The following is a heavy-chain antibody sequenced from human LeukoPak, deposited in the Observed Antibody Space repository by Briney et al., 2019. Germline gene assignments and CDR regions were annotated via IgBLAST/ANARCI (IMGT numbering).Heavy chain of an antibody. V-gene: IGHV7-4-1*02. D-gene: IGHD2-15*01. J-gene: IGHJ6*03. CDR2: INTNTGNP. CDR1: GYTFTYFG. Sequence: ASVKVSCKASGYTFTYFGLNWVRQAPGQGLECLGGINTNTGNPTYAQGLTGRFVFSLDTSVSTAYLQISSLKAEDTAIYYCARSRRVLVPAALNSADDYYYYMDVWGKGTTVTVSS. CDR3: ARSRRVLVPAALNSADDYYYYMDV.